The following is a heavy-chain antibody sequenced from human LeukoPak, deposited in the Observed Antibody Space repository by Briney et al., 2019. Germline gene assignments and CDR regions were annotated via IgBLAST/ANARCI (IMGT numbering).Heavy chain of an antibody. Sequence: GASVKVSCKASGYTFTSYAMHWVRQAPGQRLEWMGWINAGNGNTKYSQKFQGRVTITRDTSASTAYMELSSLRSEDTAVYYCARDRVHCSSTSRYLPDYWGQGTLVTVSS. CDR1: GYTFTSYA. CDR3: ARDRVHCSSTSRYLPDY. J-gene: IGHJ4*02. V-gene: IGHV1-3*01. CDR2: INAGNGNT. D-gene: IGHD2-2*01.